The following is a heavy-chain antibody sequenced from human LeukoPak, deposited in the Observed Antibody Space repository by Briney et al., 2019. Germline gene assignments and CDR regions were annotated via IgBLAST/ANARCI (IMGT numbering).Heavy chain of an antibody. CDR3: AKDTWQFAPDYYYYMDV. Sequence: GGSLRLSCAASGFSFSDYNMNWVRQAPGKGLEWVSVISGSGGGTYYADSVKGRFTISRDNSKNTLYLQMNSLRAEDTALYYCAKDTWQFAPDYYYYMDVWGKGTTVTVSS. CDR1: GFSFSDYN. J-gene: IGHJ6*03. CDR2: ISGSGGGT. D-gene: IGHD2-21*01. V-gene: IGHV3-23*01.